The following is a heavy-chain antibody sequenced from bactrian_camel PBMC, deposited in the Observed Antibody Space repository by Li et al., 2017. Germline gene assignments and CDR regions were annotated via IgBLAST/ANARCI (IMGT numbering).Heavy chain of an antibody. CDR2: INSAGGQ. J-gene: IGHJ4*01. CDR1: GFTFSASS. Sequence: HVQLVESGGGLVQPGGSLRLSCAASGFTFSASSMTWVRQAPGKGLERVSFINSAGGQWYANSVKGRFTISRDNAKNTLYLQLNSLKTEDTAMYYCAKGVWGFGAGAPSSQGTQVTVS. D-gene: IGHD1*01. V-gene: IGHV3S1*01.